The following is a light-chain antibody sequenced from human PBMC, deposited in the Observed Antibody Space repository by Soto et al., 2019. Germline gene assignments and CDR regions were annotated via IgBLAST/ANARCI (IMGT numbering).Light chain of an antibody. CDR2: ADV. J-gene: IGLJ3*02. CDR1: TSNIGAGFG. CDR3: QSYDSSLNNSGL. V-gene: IGLV1-40*01. Sequence: QPVLTQPPSVSGAPGQRVTISCTGSTSNIGAGFGVHWYQQLPGAGPKVVIYADVNRPSGVPDRFSGSKSGTSASLPITGLRAEDEAVYYCQSYDSSLNNSGLFGGGTKLTVL.